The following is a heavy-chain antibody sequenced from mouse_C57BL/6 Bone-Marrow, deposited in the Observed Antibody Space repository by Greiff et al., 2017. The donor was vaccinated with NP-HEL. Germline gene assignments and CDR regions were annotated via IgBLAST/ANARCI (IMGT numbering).Heavy chain of an antibody. Sequence: QVQLKESGPGLVKPSQSLFLTCSITGFPITSGYYWIWIRQSPGKPLEWMGYITHSGETFYNPSLQSPISITRETSKNQFFLQLNSVTTEDTAMYYCAGGDGYYPFAYWGQGTLVTVSA. CDR1: GFPITSGYY. CDR3: AGGDGYYPFAY. V-gene: IGHV12-3*01. CDR2: ITHSGET. J-gene: IGHJ3*01. D-gene: IGHD2-3*01.